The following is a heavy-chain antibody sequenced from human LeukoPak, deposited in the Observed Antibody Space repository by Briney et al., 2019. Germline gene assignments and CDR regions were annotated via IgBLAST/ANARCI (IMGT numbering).Heavy chain of an antibody. J-gene: IGHJ4*02. CDR2: IIGSGGST. CDR3: AKVKGYCTGGSCSPLFDY. Sequence: GASLRLSCAASGFTFSNYAMSWVRQAPGKGLEWVSAIIGSGGSTYYADSVKGRFTISRDNSKNTLYLQMNSLRAEDTAVYYCAKVKGYCTGGSCSPLFDYWGQGTLVTVSS. V-gene: IGHV3-23*01. CDR1: GFTFSNYA. D-gene: IGHD2-15*01.